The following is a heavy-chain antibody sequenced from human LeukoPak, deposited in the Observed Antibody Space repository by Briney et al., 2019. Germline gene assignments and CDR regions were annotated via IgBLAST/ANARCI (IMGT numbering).Heavy chain of an antibody. V-gene: IGHV3-7*03. Sequence: GGSLRLSCAASGFTFSSYWMSWVRQAPGKGLEWVANIKQDGSEKYYVDSVKGRFTISRDNAKNSLYLQMNSLRAEDTAVYYCARDHVAGGSGSYYHSPWGQGTLVTVPS. CDR3: ARDHVAGGSGSYYHSP. J-gene: IGHJ5*02. D-gene: IGHD3-10*01. CDR1: GFTFSSYW. CDR2: IKQDGSEK.